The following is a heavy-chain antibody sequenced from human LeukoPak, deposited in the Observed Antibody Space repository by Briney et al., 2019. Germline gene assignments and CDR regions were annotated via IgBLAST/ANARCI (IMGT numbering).Heavy chain of an antibody. Sequence: SETLSLTCTVSGGSISSYYWSWLRQPPGKGLEWIGYIYYSGNTNYNPSLKSRVTISVDTSKNQFSLKLSSVTAADTAVYYCARTDDYGDYSWFDPWGQGTLVTVSS. CDR3: ARTDDYGDYSWFDP. D-gene: IGHD4-17*01. J-gene: IGHJ5*02. V-gene: IGHV4-59*01. CDR1: GGSISSYY. CDR2: IYYSGNT.